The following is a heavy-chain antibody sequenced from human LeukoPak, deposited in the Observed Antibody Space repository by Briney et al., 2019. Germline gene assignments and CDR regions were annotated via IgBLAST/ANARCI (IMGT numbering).Heavy chain of an antibody. CDR2: MKYDGSVE. CDR3: ARDFVLGQPLVALDP. CDR1: GFSFSTST. V-gene: IGHV3-7*01. D-gene: IGHD2-2*01. Sequence: PGGSLRLSCAASGFSFSTSTMNWVRQAPGKGLEWVARMKYDGSVESYADSVRGRFTISRDNAKNSLYLQMNSLRSEDTAVYYCARDFVLGQPLVALDPWGQGTLVTVSS. J-gene: IGHJ5*02.